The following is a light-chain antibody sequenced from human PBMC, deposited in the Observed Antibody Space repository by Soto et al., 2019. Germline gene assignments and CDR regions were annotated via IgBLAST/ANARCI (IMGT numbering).Light chain of an antibody. Sequence: EIVMTQSPATLSVSPGERATLSCRASQSVSSNLAWYQQKPGQAPRLLIYGASTRATGIPARFSGSGSGTEFTLTISSLQSEDFAVYYCQQCNNWPLVFGQGTKLEIK. V-gene: IGKV3-15*01. J-gene: IGKJ2*01. CDR3: QQCNNWPLV. CDR2: GAS. CDR1: QSVSSN.